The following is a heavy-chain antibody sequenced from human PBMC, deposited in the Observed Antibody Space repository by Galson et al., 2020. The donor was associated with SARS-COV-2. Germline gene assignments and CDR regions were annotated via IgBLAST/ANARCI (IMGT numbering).Heavy chain of an antibody. CDR1: GYSFTSYW. CDR3: ASQYYDFWSGYGDWDYYMDV. CDR2: IYPGDSDT. J-gene: IGHJ6*03. V-gene: IGHV5-51*01. Sequence: GESLKISCKGSGYSFTSYWIGWVRQMPGKGLEWMGIIYPGDSDTRYSPSFQGQVTISADKSISTAYLQWSSLKASDTAMYYCASQYYDFWSGYGDWDYYMDVWGKGTTVTVSS. D-gene: IGHD3-3*01.